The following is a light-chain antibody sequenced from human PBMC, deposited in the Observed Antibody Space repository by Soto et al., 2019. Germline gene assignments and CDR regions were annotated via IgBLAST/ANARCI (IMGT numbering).Light chain of an antibody. CDR2: VNRDGSH. Sequence: QSALTQSPSASASLGASVKLTCTLSGGYISHAIAWHQQQPEKGPRYLMKVNRDGSHFKGDGIPDRFSGSTSGSERHLTISSLQSEDEAVYYCQTWDNGIQVFGGGTKVTVL. CDR1: GGYISHA. CDR3: QTWDNGIQV. V-gene: IGLV4-69*01. J-gene: IGLJ2*01.